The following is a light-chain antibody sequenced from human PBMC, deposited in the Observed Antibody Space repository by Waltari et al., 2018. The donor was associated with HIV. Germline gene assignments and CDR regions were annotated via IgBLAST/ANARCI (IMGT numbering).Light chain of an antibody. CDR2: AAS. CDR1: QSISTW. V-gene: IGKV1-5*03. J-gene: IGKJ1*01. Sequence: TKMTQSPSTVSASIEDRVTITCRASQSISTWLAWYQQKPGKVPKLLIHAASSLESGVSTRFSGSGSGTEFTLTINSLQPDDSATYFCQQYKSTPWMFGQGTKVEIK. CDR3: QQYKSTPWM.